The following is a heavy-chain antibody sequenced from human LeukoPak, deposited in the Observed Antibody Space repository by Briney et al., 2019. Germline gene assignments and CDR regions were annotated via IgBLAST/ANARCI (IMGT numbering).Heavy chain of an antibody. V-gene: IGHV1-18*01. CDR3: ARDLGPKIATRDPHFDY. CDR1: GYTFTSYG. Sequence: APVKVSCKASGYTFTSYGISWVRQAPGQGLEWMGWISAYNGNTNYAQKLQGRVNMTTDTSTSTAYMELRSLRSDDTAVYYCARDLGPKIATRDPHFDYWGQGTLVTVSS. CDR2: ISAYNGNT. D-gene: IGHD6-6*01. J-gene: IGHJ4*02.